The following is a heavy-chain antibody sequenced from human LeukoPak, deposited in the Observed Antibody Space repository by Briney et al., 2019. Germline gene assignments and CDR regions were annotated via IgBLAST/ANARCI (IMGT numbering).Heavy chain of an antibody. Sequence: NPGGSLRLFCAASGFTFSSYTMNWVRQAPGKGLEWVSSISNCSHYIYNADSVKGRFTISRDNAKNSLYLQMNSLRAEDTAVYYCTRGAVAPVGTRWFAPWGQGTLVTVSS. CDR3: TRGAVAPVGTRWFAP. V-gene: IGHV3-21*01. CDR1: GFTFSSYT. J-gene: IGHJ5*02. CDR2: ISNCSHYI. D-gene: IGHD6-13*01.